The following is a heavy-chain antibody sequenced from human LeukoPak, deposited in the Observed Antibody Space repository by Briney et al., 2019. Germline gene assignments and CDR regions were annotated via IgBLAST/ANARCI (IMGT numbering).Heavy chain of an antibody. D-gene: IGHD3-9*01. J-gene: IGHJ4*02. V-gene: IGHV3-74*01. CDR3: ARGADTGYSSDY. CDR2: INSDGRST. Sequence: AGSLRLSCVASGFTFSRYWMHWVRQAPGKGLVWVSRINSDGRSTSYADSVKGRFTISRDNAKNTLYLQMNSLRAEDTAVYYCARGADTGYSSDYWGQGTLVTVSS. CDR1: GFTFSRYW.